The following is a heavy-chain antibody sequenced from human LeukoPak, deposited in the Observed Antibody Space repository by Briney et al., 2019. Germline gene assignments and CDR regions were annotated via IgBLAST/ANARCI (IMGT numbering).Heavy chain of an antibody. D-gene: IGHD4-17*01. Sequence: SETLSLTCTVSGGSISSGDYYWSWIRQPPGKGLEWIGYIYYSGSTYYNPSLKSRVTISVDTSKNQFSLKLSSVTAADTAVYYCAREDLGDYGDPRGWFDPWGQGTLVTVSS. J-gene: IGHJ5*02. CDR2: IYYSGST. CDR3: AREDLGDYGDPRGWFDP. CDR1: GGSISSGDYY. V-gene: IGHV4-30-4*01.